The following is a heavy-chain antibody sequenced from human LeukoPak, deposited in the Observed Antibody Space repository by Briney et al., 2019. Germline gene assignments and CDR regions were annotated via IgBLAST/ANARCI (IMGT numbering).Heavy chain of an antibody. J-gene: IGHJ6*03. CDR1: GGSISSYY. CDR2: IYYSGST. Sequence: SETLSLTCTVSGGSISSYYWSWIRQPPGKGLEWIGYIYYSGSTNYNPSLKSRVTISVDTSKNQFSLKLSSVTAADTAVYYCARGLAAVHYYYYMDVWGKGTTVTVSS. V-gene: IGHV4-59*01. CDR3: ARGLAAVHYYYYMDV. D-gene: IGHD6-13*01.